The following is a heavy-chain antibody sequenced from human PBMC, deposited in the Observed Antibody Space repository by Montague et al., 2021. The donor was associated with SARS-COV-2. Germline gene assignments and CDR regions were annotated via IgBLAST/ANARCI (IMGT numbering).Heavy chain of an antibody. CDR2: IYYSGTT. D-gene: IGHD3-10*01. Sequence: SETLSLTCSVSSGSIISSGYYWGWIRQPPGKELEWIGNIYYSGTTYYNPSLQSRGTISVDTSKNHLSLRLSSVTAADTAVYFWARGMIRGVTTPFDYWGQGSPVTVSS. CDR1: SGSIISSGYY. CDR3: ARGMIRGVTTPFDY. V-gene: IGHV4-39*02. J-gene: IGHJ4*02.